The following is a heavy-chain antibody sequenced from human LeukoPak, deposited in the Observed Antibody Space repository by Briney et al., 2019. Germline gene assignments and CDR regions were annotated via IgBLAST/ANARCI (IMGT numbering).Heavy chain of an antibody. J-gene: IGHJ4*02. V-gene: IGHV3-11*06. D-gene: IGHD6-19*01. CDR1: GFTFSDYY. CDR2: ISSSSSYT. Sequence: GGSLRLSCAASGFTFSDYYMSWIRQAPGKGLEWVSYISSSSSYTNYADSVKGRFTISRDNAKNSLYLQMNSLRAEDTAVYYCARDVSGWSYFDYWGQGTLVTVSS. CDR3: ARDVSGWSYFDY.